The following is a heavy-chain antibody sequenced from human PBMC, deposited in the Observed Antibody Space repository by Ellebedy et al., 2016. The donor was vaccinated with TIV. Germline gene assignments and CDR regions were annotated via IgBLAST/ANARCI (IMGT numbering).Heavy chain of an antibody. Sequence: SETLSLTCTVSGSSISDYYWTWIRQPPGRGLEWIGFVYDTLGSSNYSPSLKSRVSISVDTSKSQISLRLKSVTAAGTAVYYCARHAVVPTPGFEYWGPGALVTVSS. D-gene: IGHD2-15*01. CDR3: ARHAVVPTPGFEY. CDR1: GSSISDYY. J-gene: IGHJ4*02. V-gene: IGHV4-59*08. CDR2: VYDTLGSS.